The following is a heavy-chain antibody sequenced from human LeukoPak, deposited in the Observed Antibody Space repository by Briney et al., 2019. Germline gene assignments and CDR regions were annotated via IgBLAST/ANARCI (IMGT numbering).Heavy chain of an antibody. CDR3: ARVNDSTGLLTPIDY. Sequence: GGSLRLSCAASGFTFSSYSMSWVRQAPGKGLEWVSSISSSSSYIYYADSVKGRFTISRDNAKNSLYLQMNSLRAEDTAVYYCARVNDSTGLLTPIDYWGQGTLVTVSS. D-gene: IGHD3-22*01. J-gene: IGHJ4*02. V-gene: IGHV3-21*01. CDR2: ISSSSSYI. CDR1: GFTFSSYS.